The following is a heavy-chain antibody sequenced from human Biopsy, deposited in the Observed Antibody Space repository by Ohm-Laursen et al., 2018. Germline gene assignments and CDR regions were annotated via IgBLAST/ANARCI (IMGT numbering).Heavy chain of an antibody. CDR2: IFKDGNT. CDR3: ARVGSGWAPFDK. V-gene: IGHV4-38-2*02. CDR1: GYSISSDYR. D-gene: IGHD6-19*01. J-gene: IGHJ4*02. Sequence: GTLSLTCTVSGYSISSDYRWGWVRQAPGKTLEWLGNIFKDGNTHYNPSLRSRLIISIDTSKNQFSLMMTSVSGADTAVYFCARVGSGWAPFDKWGPGTLVTVSS.